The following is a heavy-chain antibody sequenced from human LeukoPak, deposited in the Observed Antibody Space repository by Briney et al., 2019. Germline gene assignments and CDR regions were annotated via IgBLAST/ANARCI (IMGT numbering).Heavy chain of an antibody. Sequence: SQTLSLTCAVSGGSISSGGYYWSWIRQPPGKGLEWIGEINHSGSTDYNPSLKSRVTISVDTSKNQFSLKLSSVTAADTAVYYCARGHGLRLWPFDYWGQGTLVTVSS. CDR3: ARGHGLRLWPFDY. CDR1: GGSISSGGYY. V-gene: IGHV4-30-2*01. CDR2: INHSGST. D-gene: IGHD3-3*01. J-gene: IGHJ4*02.